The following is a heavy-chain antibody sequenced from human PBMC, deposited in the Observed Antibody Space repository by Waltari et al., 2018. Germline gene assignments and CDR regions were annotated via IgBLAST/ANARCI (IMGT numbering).Heavy chain of an antibody. J-gene: IGHJ4*02. CDR2: INHSGST. Sequence: QVQLQQWGAGLLKPSETLSLTCAVYGGSFSGYYWSWIRQPPGKGLEWIGEINHSGSTNYNPSLKSRVTISVDTSKNQFSLKLSSVTAADTAVYYCARGIQPRYYFDYWGQGTLVTVSS. CDR3: ARGIQPRYYFDY. V-gene: IGHV4-34*01. CDR1: GGSFSGYY.